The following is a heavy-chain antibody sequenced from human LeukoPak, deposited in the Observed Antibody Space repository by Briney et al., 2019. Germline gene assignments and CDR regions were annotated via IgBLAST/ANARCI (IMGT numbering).Heavy chain of an antibody. J-gene: IGHJ5*02. V-gene: IGHV4-39*01. D-gene: IGHD1-7*01. CDR2: AYYSGRT. Sequence: PSETLSLTCTVSGGSISITSYYWGWIRQPPGKGLEWVGSAYYSGRTYYNPSLKSRVTISVDTSKNQFSLRLSSVTAADTAVYYCARHRVYDWNYPIWFDPWGQGTLVTVSS. CDR3: ARHRVYDWNYPIWFDP. CDR1: GGSISITSYY.